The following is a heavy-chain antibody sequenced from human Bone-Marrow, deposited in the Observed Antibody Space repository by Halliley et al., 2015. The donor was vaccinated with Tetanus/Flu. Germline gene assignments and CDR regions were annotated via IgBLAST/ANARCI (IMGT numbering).Heavy chain of an antibody. CDR1: GFIFSDFE. CDR2: ISSSGGTI. D-gene: IGHD1-1*01. J-gene: IGHJ4*02. CDR3: ARLFGGNLL. Sequence: SLRLSCIGSGFIFSDFEINWVRQAPGQGLEWISYISSSGGTIYYADSVKGRFVISRDDSKNSLFLQMNRLRAEDTAIYFCARLFGGNLLWGQGTPVTVSS. V-gene: IGHV3-48*03.